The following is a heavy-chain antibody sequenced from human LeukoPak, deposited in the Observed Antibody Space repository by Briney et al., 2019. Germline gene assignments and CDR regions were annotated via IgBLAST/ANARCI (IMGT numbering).Heavy chain of an antibody. CDR2: IRGTGGDI. V-gene: IGHV3-23*01. CDR1: GFTFSSYG. CDR3: AKDRDSSSWYKWCYFDY. Sequence: GGSLRLSCAASGFTFSSYGMTWVRQVPEKGLEWVSSIRGTGGDINYADSVKGRFTISRDNSKNTLYLQMNSLRAEDTAVYYCAKDRDSSSWYKWCYFDYWGQGTLVTVSS. J-gene: IGHJ4*02. D-gene: IGHD6-13*01.